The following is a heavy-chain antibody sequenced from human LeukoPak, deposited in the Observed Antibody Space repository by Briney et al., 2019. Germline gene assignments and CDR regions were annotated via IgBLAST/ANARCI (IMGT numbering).Heavy chain of an antibody. D-gene: IGHD6-19*01. Sequence: SVKVSCKASGGTFSSYAISWVRQAPGQGLEWMGRIIPIFGTANYAQKFEGRVTITTDESTSTAYMELSSLRSEDTAVYYCARIIAVAPHYYMDVWGKGTTVTVSS. J-gene: IGHJ6*03. CDR1: GGTFSSYA. CDR3: ARIIAVAPHYYMDV. V-gene: IGHV1-69*05. CDR2: IIPIFGTA.